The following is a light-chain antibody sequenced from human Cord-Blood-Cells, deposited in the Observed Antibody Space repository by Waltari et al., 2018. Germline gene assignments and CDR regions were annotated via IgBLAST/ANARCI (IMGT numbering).Light chain of an antibody. CDR2: AAS. V-gene: IGKV1-39*01. Sequence: DIQMTQSPSSLSASVGDRVTITCRASQSISSYLNWYQQKPGKAPKLLIYAASSFQSGVPSRFSGSGSVTDFTLTISSRQPEDFATYYCQQSYSTLAFGGGTKVEIK. CDR1: QSISSY. J-gene: IGKJ4*01. CDR3: QQSYSTLA.